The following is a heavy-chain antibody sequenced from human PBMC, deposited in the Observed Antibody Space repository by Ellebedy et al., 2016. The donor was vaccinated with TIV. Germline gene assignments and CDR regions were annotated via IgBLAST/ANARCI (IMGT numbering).Heavy chain of an antibody. Sequence: GESLKISXAASGFTFSSYAMSWVRQAPGKGLEWVSAISGSGGSTYYADSVKGRFTISRDNSKNTLYLQMNSLRAEDTAVYYCAKDPGSGSYILMSMYNWFDPWGQGTLVTVSS. J-gene: IGHJ5*02. CDR3: AKDPGSGSYILMSMYNWFDP. CDR2: ISGSGGST. D-gene: IGHD1-26*01. V-gene: IGHV3-23*01. CDR1: GFTFSSYA.